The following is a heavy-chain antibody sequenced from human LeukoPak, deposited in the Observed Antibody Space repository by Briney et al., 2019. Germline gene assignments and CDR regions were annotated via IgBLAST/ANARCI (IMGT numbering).Heavy chain of an antibody. D-gene: IGHD3-10*01. V-gene: IGHV3-33*01. J-gene: IGHJ4*02. CDR2: IWYDGSNK. CDR1: GFTFSSYG. Sequence: GGSLRLSCAASGFTFSSYGMHWVRQAPGKGLEWVAVIWYDGSNKYYADSVKGRFTISRDNSKNTLYLQMNSLRAEDTAVYYCARGISVRGVIIEGDYWGQGTLVTVSS. CDR3: ARGISVRGVIIEGDY.